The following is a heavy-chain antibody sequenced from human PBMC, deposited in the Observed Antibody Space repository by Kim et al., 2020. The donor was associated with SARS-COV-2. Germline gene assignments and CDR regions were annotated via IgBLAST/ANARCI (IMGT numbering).Heavy chain of an antibody. D-gene: IGHD1-1*01. Sequence: GESLKISCKGSGYSFTSYWIGWVRQMPGKGLEWMGIIYPGDSDTRYSPSFQGQVTISADKSISTAYLQWSSLKASDTAMYYCTRRHWATTLQDAFDIWGLETMVTVSS. V-gene: IGHV5-51*01. J-gene: IGHJ3*02. CDR1: GYSFTSYW. CDR2: IYPGDSDT. CDR3: TRRHWATTLQDAFDI.